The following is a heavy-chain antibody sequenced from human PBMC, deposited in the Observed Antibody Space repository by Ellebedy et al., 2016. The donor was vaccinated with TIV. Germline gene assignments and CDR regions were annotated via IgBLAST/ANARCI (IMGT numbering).Heavy chain of an antibody. J-gene: IGHJ6*02. CDR2: ISGSGGST. Sequence: GESLKISCAASGFTFSSYAMSWVRQAPGKGLEWVSAISGSGGSTYYADSVKGRFTISRDNSKNTLYLQMNSLRAEDTAVYYCAKWIYCSSTSCYYYGMDVWGQGTTVTVSS. CDR3: AKWIYCSSTSCYYYGMDV. D-gene: IGHD2-2*01. V-gene: IGHV3-23*01. CDR1: GFTFSSYA.